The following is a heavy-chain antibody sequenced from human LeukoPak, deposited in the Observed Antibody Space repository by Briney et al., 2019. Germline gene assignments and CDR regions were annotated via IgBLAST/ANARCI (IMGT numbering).Heavy chain of an antibody. D-gene: IGHD6-13*01. V-gene: IGHV3-23*01. CDR3: AKGSDPYAAGDNWFDP. CDR2: ISGSGGST. Sequence: PGGSLRLSCAASRFTFSSYAMSWVRQAPGKGLEWVSAISGSGGSTYYADSVEGRFTISRDNSKNTLYLQMNSLRAEDTAVYYCAKGSDPYAAGDNWFDPWGQGALVTVSS. CDR1: RFTFSSYA. J-gene: IGHJ5*02.